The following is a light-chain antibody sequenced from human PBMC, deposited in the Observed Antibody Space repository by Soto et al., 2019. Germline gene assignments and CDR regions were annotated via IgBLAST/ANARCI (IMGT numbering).Light chain of an antibody. CDR2: SAS. CDR1: QTVSKF. CDR3: QQTYSLPRT. V-gene: IGKV1-39*01. Sequence: DVQMTQAPASRSASVGDIVTIACRASQTVSKFVNWYQQKPGKVPDLLIYSASTLYSGVPSRFSGSGSGTEFPLTISTLQPEDFANYYCQQTYSLPRTFAQGTKVDIK. J-gene: IGKJ1*01.